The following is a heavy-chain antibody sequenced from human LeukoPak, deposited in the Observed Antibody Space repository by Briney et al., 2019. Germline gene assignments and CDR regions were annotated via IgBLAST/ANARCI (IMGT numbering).Heavy chain of an antibody. Sequence: PGRSLRLSCTVSGFTFGDFAMSWVRQAPGKGLEWVGFIRSKAYGGTTEYAASVKGRFTISRDDSKSIAYLQMNSLKTEDTAVYYCTRVGIAVAATGYYYMDVWGKGTTVTVSS. CDR3: TRVGIAVAATGYYYMDV. J-gene: IGHJ6*03. D-gene: IGHD6-19*01. CDR2: IRSKAYGGTT. CDR1: GFTFGDFA. V-gene: IGHV3-49*04.